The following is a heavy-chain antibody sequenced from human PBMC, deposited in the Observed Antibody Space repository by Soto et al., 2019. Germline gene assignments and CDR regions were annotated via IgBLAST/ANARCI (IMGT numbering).Heavy chain of an antibody. Sequence: SETLSLTCAVYGGSFSGYYWSWIRQPPGKGLEWIGEINHSGSTNYNPSLKSRVTISVDTSKNQFSLKLSSVTAADTAVYYCARGLPYYDILTGFDYWGQGTLVTVSS. CDR1: GGSFSGYY. CDR2: INHSGST. CDR3: ARGLPYYDILTGFDY. J-gene: IGHJ4*02. V-gene: IGHV4-34*01. D-gene: IGHD3-9*01.